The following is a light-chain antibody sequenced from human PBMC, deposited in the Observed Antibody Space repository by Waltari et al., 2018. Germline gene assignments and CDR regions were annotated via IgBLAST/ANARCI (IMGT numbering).Light chain of an antibody. CDR2: WAS. J-gene: IGKJ1*01. CDR1: QSVLYSSNNNNY. CDR3: QQYYSTSWT. V-gene: IGKV4-1*01. Sequence: DIVMTQSPDSLAVSLGERATINCKSSQSVLYSSNNNNYLASYQQKPGQPPKLLIYWASIRESGVPDRCSGSGSGTDFTLTISSLQAEDVAVYYCQQYYSTSWTFGQGTKVEIK.